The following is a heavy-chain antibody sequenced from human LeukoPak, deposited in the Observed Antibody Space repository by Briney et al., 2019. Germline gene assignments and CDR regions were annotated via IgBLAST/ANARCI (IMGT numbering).Heavy chain of an antibody. CDR2: INHNSGGT. CDR1: LYTFIDYY. CDR3: ARASYYYDSSGYPGYYFDY. V-gene: IGHV1-2*02. D-gene: IGHD3-22*01. J-gene: IGHJ4*02. Sequence: AAVKVSCKASLYTFIDYYMHWVRQAPGQGGEWMGWINHNSGGTNYAQKFQGRVTMTRDTTISTAYMEPSRLRSDDTAVYYCARASYYYDSSGYPGYYFDYWGQGTLVTVSS.